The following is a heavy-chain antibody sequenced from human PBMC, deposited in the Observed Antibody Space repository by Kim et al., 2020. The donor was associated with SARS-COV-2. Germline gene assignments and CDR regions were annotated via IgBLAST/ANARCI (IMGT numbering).Heavy chain of an antibody. CDR1: GGSISSYY. D-gene: IGHD1-26*01. Sequence: SETLSLTCTVSGGSISSYYWSWIRQPPGKGLEWIGYIYYSGSTNYNPSLKSRVTISVDTSKNQFSLKLSSVTAADTAVYYCARSEWELLSWYFVLWGRGTLVTASS. CDR2: IYYSGST. V-gene: IGHV4-59*01. CDR3: ARSEWELLSWYFVL. J-gene: IGHJ2*01.